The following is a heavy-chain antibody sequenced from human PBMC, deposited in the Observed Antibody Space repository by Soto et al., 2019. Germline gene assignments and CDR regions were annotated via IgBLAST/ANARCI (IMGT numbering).Heavy chain of an antibody. D-gene: IGHD3-22*01. CDR3: ARDYTMIVVSGLFDP. J-gene: IGHJ5*02. CDR1: GFTFSSYG. V-gene: IGHV3-33*01. CDR2: IWYDGSNK. Sequence: VQLVESGGGVVQPGRSLRLSCAASGFTFSSYGMHWVRQAPGKGLGRVAVIWYDGSNKYYEDSVKCRFTISRDNSKNTLYLQMNSLRAEDTAVYYCARDYTMIVVSGLFDPWGQGTLVTVSS.